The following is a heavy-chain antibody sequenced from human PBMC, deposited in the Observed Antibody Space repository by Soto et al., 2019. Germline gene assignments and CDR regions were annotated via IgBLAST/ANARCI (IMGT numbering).Heavy chain of an antibody. CDR1: GFTFSSYS. Sequence: EVQLVESGGGLVQPGGSLRLSCAASGFTFSSYSMNWVRQAPGKGLEWVSYISSSSSTIYYADSVKGRFTISRDNAKNSLSLQMNSLRDEDTAVYYCARDAETYYYDSSGYPSDAFDIWGQGTMVTVSS. V-gene: IGHV3-48*02. CDR3: ARDAETYYYDSSGYPSDAFDI. J-gene: IGHJ3*02. D-gene: IGHD3-22*01. CDR2: ISSSSSTI.